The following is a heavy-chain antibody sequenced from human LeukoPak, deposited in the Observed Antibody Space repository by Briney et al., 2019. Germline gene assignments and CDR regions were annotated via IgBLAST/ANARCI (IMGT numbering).Heavy chain of an antibody. CDR3: ARVQSHYYYGSGSYYLNAFDI. V-gene: IGHV4-34*01. Sequence: PSETLSLTCAVYGGSFSGYYWSWIRQPPGKGLEWIGEINHSGSTNYNPSLKSRVTISVDTSKNQFSLKLSSVTAADTAVYYCARVQSHYYYGSGSYYLNAFDIWGQGTTVTVSS. CDR1: GGSFSGYY. D-gene: IGHD3-10*01. CDR2: INHSGST. J-gene: IGHJ3*02.